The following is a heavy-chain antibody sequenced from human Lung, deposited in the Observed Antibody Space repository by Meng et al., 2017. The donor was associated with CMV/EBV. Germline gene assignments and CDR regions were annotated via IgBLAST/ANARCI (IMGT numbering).Heavy chain of an antibody. V-gene: IGHV3-74*01. J-gene: IGHJ5*02. CDR1: GFSFSSYW. CDR2: INSGGTTT. CDR3: ARDVMGWFDP. Sequence: ELVEAGGGLVQPGESLRLSWVASGFSFSSYWMNWVRQSPGKGLVWVARINSGGTTTTYADSVKGRFTISRDNAKNTLYLQMNSLRGEDTAVYYCARDVMGWFDPWGQGALVTVSS. D-gene: IGHD2-8*01.